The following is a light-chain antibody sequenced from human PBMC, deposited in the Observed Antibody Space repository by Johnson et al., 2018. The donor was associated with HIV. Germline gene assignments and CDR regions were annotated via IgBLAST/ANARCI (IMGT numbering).Light chain of an antibody. Sequence: QPVLTQPPSVSAAPGQKVTISCSGSRSNIGNNYVSWYQQLPGTAPKLLIYDNNKRPSRIPDRFSGSKSGTSATLGITGLQTGDEADYYCGTWDTSLSARYVFGTGTKVTVL. CDR2: DNN. J-gene: IGLJ1*01. V-gene: IGLV1-51*01. CDR1: RSNIGNNY. CDR3: GTWDTSLSARYV.